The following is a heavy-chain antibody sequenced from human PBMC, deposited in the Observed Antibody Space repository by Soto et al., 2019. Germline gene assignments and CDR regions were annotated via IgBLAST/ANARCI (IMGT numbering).Heavy chain of an antibody. CDR3: ARDRWMATTLSDY. CDR1: GVTLSSYL. CDR2: IKQDGSEK. Sequence: SGGSLRLSCAASGVTLSSYLRSWVRQAPGKGLEWVANIKQDGSEKHYVGSVKGRFTISRDNAKNSLFLQMNSLRAEDTAVYYCARDRWMATTLSDYWGQGTLVTVSS. D-gene: IGHD5-12*01. V-gene: IGHV3-7*03. J-gene: IGHJ4*02.